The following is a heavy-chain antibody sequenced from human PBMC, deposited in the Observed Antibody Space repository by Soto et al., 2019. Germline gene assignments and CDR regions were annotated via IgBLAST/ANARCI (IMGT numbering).Heavy chain of an antibody. CDR3: ASVSSCWQIFNWDAFDI. J-gene: IGHJ3*02. CDR2: INAGNGNT. Sequence: QVQLVQSGAEVKKPGASVKVSCKASGYTFTYYAMHWVRQAPGQRLEWMGWINAGNGNTKYSQKFQDRVTITRDTSATTAYMELCSLTSEDTAVYYCASVSSCWQIFNWDAFDIWGQASMVTVSS. CDR1: GYTFTYYA. V-gene: IGHV1-3*01. D-gene: IGHD6-19*01.